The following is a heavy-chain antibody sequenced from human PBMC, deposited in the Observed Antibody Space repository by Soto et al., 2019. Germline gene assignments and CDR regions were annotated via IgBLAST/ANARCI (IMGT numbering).Heavy chain of an antibody. V-gene: IGHV3-23*01. CDR3: ARGSRSTRMITFGGVIGIFDY. CDR1: GFTFSSYA. Sequence: GGSLRLSCAASGFTFSSYAMSWVRQAPGKGLEWVSAISGSGGSTYYADSVKGRFTISRDNSKNTLYQQMNSLRAEATAVYYCARGSRSTRMITFGGVIGIFDYWGQGTLVTVSS. D-gene: IGHD3-16*02. J-gene: IGHJ4*02. CDR2: ISGSGGST.